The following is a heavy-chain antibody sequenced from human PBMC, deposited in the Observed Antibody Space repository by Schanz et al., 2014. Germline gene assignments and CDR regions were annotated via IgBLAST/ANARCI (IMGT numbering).Heavy chain of an antibody. J-gene: IGHJ4*02. Sequence: EVHLLESGGGLVQPGGSLRLSCAASGFTFSSYSMNWVRQAPGKGLEWISFINTGSNYINYADSVKGRFTISRDNTKNSLFLQMNSLRAEDTAVYYCARDHTTESYYSAGPPIDYWGQGTLLTVSS. D-gene: IGHD1-26*01. CDR1: GFTFSSYS. CDR2: INTGSNYI. CDR3: ARDHTTESYYSAGPPIDY. V-gene: IGHV3-48*04.